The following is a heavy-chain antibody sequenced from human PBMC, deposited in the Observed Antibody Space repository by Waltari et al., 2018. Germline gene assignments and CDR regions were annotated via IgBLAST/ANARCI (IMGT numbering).Heavy chain of an antibody. D-gene: IGHD6-19*01. V-gene: IGHV1-69*10. CDR2: IIPILGIA. J-gene: IGHJ5*01. CDR3: ARGAPGYSSGWYPPDS. Sequence: QVQLVQSGAEVKKPGSSVKVSCKASGGTFSSYAISWVRQAHGQGLEWMGGIIPILGIANYAQKFQGRVTITADKSTSTAYMELSSLRSEDTAVYYCARGAPGYSSGWYPPDSWGQGTLVTVSS. CDR1: GGTFSSYA.